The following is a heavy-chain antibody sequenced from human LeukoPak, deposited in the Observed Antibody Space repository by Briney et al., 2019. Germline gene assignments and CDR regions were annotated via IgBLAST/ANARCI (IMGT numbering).Heavy chain of an antibody. CDR1: GFTFSSYG. V-gene: IGHV3-30*18. Sequence: GGSLRLSCAASGFTFSSYGVHWVRQAPGKGLQWVAVISYDGSNKYYADSVKGRFTISRDNSKNTLYLQMNSLRAEDTAVYYCAKDRQQLGPDYFDYWGQGTLVTVSS. CDR2: ISYDGSNK. CDR3: AKDRQQLGPDYFDY. J-gene: IGHJ4*02. D-gene: IGHD6-13*01.